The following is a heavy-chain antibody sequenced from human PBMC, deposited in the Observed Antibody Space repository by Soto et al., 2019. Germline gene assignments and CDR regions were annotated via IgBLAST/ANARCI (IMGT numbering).Heavy chain of an antibody. CDR2: ITHSGST. CDR1: GGSFSGYD. V-gene: IGHV4-34*01. Sequence: PSETLSLTCAVYGGSFSGYDLTWVRQAPGKGLEWIGEITHSGSTNYNPSLKSRVTVSVDTSKNQFSLNLNSVTAADTAVYYCARSSVRGFSYWGQGTLVTVSS. D-gene: IGHD3-10*02. CDR3: ARSSVRGFSY. J-gene: IGHJ4*02.